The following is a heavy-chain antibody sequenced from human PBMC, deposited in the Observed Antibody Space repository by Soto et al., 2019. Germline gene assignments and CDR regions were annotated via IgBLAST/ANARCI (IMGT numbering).Heavy chain of an antibody. J-gene: IGHJ6*03. V-gene: IGHV3-20*01. CDR2: INWNGGSR. CDR1: GFNFDEYG. CDR3: ARVSQPELKNHYYYMDV. Sequence: PGGSLRLSCATSGFNFDEYGMGWGRQGPGKGLEWVSGINWNGGSRGYADSVKGRFTISRDNAKNSLYLQMNSLRDEDTALYHCARVSQPELKNHYYYMDVWGKGTTVTVSS.